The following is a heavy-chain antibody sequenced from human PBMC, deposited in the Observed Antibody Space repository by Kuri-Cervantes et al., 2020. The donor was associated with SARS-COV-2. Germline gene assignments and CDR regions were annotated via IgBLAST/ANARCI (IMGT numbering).Heavy chain of an antibody. V-gene: IGHV4-34*01. D-gene: IGHD2-8*01. CDR2: INHSGST. CDR3: ARGVVGYCTNGVCYRPYYYGMDV. Sequence: SETLSLTCAVYGGSLSGHYWSWIRQPPGKGLEWIGEINHSGSTNYNPSLKSRVTISVDTSKNQFSLKLSSVTAADTAVYYCARGVVGYCTNGVCYRPYYYGMDVWGQGTTVTVSS. J-gene: IGHJ6*02. CDR1: GGSLSGHY.